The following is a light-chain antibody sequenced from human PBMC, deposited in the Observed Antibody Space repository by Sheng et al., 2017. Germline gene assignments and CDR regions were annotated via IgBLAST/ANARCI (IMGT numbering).Light chain of an antibody. CDR3: QQYGGSPPAT. J-gene: IGKJ3*01. CDR1: QSDSSNS. Sequence: EIVLTQSPGTLSLSPGERATLSCRASQSDSSNSLAWYQQKPGRAPRLLIYGASSRATGIPDRFSGSGSGTDFTLTISRLEPEDFAVYYCQQYGGSPPATFGPGTKVDIK. V-gene: IGKV3-20*01. CDR2: GAS.